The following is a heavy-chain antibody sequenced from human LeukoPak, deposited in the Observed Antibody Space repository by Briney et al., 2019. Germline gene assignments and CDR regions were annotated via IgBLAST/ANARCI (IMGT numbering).Heavy chain of an antibody. CDR2: LNPNSGGT. D-gene: IGHD5-24*01. CDR3: ARGEVEMATTNYYYYGMDV. J-gene: IGHJ6*02. V-gene: IGHV1-2*02. CDR1: GYTVTGYY. Sequence: ASVKVSCKASGYTVTGYYMHWVRQAPGQGLEWMGWLNPNSGGTNYAQKFQGRVTMTRDTSISTAYMELSRLRSDDTAVYYCARGEVEMATTNYYYYGMDVWGQGTTVTVSS.